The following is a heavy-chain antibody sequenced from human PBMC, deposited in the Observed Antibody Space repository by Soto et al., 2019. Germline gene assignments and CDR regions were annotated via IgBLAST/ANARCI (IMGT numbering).Heavy chain of an antibody. Sequence: LRLSCAASGFTFDDYAMHWVRQAPGKGLEWVSGISWNSGSIGYADSVKGRFTISRDNAKNSLYLQMNSLRAEDTALYYCAKDAGTAVAGSKSYGMDVWGQGTTVTVSS. CDR2: ISWNSGSI. CDR1: GFTFDDYA. V-gene: IGHV3-9*01. J-gene: IGHJ6*02. D-gene: IGHD6-19*01. CDR3: AKDAGTAVAGSKSYGMDV.